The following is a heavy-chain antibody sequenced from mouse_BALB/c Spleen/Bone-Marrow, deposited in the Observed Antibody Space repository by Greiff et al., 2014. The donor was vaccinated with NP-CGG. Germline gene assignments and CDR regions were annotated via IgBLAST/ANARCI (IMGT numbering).Heavy chain of an antibody. Sequence: VQLQQSGAELVRPGVSVKISCKSSGYTFTDYSIHWIKQSHAKSLEWIGAISTYYGDATNNQKFKGKATLTVDKSSSTAYMELARLASEDSVIYYCARGVTTGAMDYWGQGTSVTVSS. CDR2: ISTYYGDA. CDR3: ARGVTTGAMDY. V-gene: IGHV1-67*01. D-gene: IGHD1-1*01. J-gene: IGHJ4*01. CDR1: GYTFTDYS.